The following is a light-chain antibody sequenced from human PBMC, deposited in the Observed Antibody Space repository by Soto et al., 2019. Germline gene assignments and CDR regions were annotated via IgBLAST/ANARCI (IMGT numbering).Light chain of an antibody. J-gene: IGKJ1*01. CDR3: QQYAGSPRT. CDR1: QTITTSQ. V-gene: IGKV3-20*01. CDR2: GAS. Sequence: EIVLTQSPGTLPLSPGERATLFCRASQTITTSQLAWYQQKPGQAPRVLIFGASNRATGIPDRFSGSGSGTDFTLTISRLEPEDFAIYYCQQYAGSPRTFGQGTTVEVK.